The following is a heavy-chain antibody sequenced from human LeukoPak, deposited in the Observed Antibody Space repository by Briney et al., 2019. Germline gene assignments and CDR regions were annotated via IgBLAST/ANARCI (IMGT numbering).Heavy chain of an antibody. V-gene: IGHV3-30*02. CDR1: GFIFSSHG. D-gene: IGHD3-3*01. CDR2: ARHDGIDK. CDR3: VRWSGAYPLYYLDY. Sequence: GGSLRLSCVTSGFIFSSHGMHWVRQAPGKGLECVASARHDGIDKYYSESVKGRFTISKDNTKNTLFLYMNGLRPEDTAVYYCVRWSGAYPLYYLDYWGQGTPVTVSS. J-gene: IGHJ4*02.